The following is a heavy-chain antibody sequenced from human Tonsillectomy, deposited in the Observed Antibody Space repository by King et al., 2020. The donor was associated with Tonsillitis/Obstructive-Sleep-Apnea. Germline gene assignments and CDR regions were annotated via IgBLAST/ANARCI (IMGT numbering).Heavy chain of an antibody. Sequence: QLVQSGGGVVQPGRSLRLSCAASGFTFSSYGMHWVRQAPGKGLEWVAVIWYDGTNKYYADSVKGRFTISRDNSRNTLYLQMNSLRAEDTAVFYCARGITGPTLNYYYGMDVWGQGTTVTVSS. CDR2: IWYDGTNK. V-gene: IGHV3-33*01. J-gene: IGHJ6*02. CDR1: GFTFSSYG. D-gene: IGHD1-7*01. CDR3: ARGITGPTLNYYYGMDV.